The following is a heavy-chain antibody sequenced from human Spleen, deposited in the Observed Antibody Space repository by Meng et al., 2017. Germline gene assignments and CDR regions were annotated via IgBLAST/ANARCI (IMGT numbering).Heavy chain of an antibody. CDR1: GYTLSSDG. Sequence: QGHVVPSVAGVKKPGASVKVSCAASGYTLSSDGFSWVRQAPGQGLEWLGWINVYNGKTDYGYKFQDRVTLTTDRFTNTAYMELRSLRSDDTAVYYCATRGNPYLNCWGQGTLVTVSS. CDR2: INVYNGKT. V-gene: IGHV1-18*01. J-gene: IGHJ4*02. CDR3: ATRGNPYLNC.